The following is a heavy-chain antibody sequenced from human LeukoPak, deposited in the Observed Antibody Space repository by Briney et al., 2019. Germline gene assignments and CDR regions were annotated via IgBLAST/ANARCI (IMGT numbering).Heavy chain of an antibody. Sequence: SETLSLTCTVSGGSISSSSYYWGWIRQPPGKGLEWIGSIYYSGSTYHNPSLKSRVTISVDTSKNQFSLKLSSVTAADTAVYYCARHFWQWLVGFGRWAEPGWFDPWGQGTLVTVSS. CDR3: ARHFWQWLVGFGRWAEPGWFDP. J-gene: IGHJ5*02. CDR1: GGSISSSSYY. CDR2: IYYSGST. D-gene: IGHD6-19*01. V-gene: IGHV4-39*01.